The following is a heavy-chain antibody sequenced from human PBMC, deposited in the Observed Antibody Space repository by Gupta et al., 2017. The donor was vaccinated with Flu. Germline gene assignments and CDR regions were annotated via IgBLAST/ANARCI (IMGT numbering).Heavy chain of an antibody. V-gene: IGHV3-23*01. CDR3: AKKYCTSTSCYFDY. Sequence: EVQLLESGGGLVQPGGSLRLSCAASGFTFSRYRMGWVRHSPGKGLEWVSVISASGGGTYYADSVKGRFTISRDNSKNTLYLQMNSLRAEDTTVYYCAKKYCTSTSCYFDYWGQGTLVTVSS. D-gene: IGHD2-2*01. J-gene: IGHJ4*02. CDR2: ISASGGGT. CDR1: GFTFSRYR.